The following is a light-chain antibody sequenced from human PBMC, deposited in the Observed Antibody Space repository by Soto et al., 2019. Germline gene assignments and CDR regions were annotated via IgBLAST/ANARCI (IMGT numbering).Light chain of an antibody. CDR3: QVWDNGSDQAV. Sequence: SYELTQPPSVSVAPGQTARIICGGNNVGSICVHWYQQKPGQAPVLVVYDDTDRPSGIPERFSGSNSGNTATLTIRRVEAGDEADYYCQVWDNGSDQAVFGGGTKLTVL. J-gene: IGLJ2*01. CDR2: DDT. V-gene: IGLV3-21*02. CDR1: NVGSIC.